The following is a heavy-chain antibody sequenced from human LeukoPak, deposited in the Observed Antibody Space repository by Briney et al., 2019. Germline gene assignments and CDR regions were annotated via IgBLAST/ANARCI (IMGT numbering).Heavy chain of an antibody. Sequence: ASVKVSCKASGYTFTGYYMHWVRQAPGQGLEWMGWINPNSGGTNYAQKFKGRVTMTRDTSISTAYMEPSRLRSDDTAVYYCARDVYDILTGNAPWGQGTLVTVSS. CDR1: GYTFTGYY. D-gene: IGHD3-9*01. V-gene: IGHV1-2*02. CDR3: ARDVYDILTGNAP. CDR2: INPNSGGT. J-gene: IGHJ5*02.